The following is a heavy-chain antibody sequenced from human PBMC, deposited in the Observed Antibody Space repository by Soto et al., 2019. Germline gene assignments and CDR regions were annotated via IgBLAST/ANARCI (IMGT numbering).Heavy chain of an antibody. D-gene: IGHD5-12*01. CDR1: GFTFSSYA. CDR2: ISYDGSNK. V-gene: IGHV3-30-3*01. Sequence: QVQLVESGGGVVQPGRSLRLSCAASGFTFSSYAMHWVRQAPGKGLEWVAVISYDGSNKYYADSVKGRFTISRDNSKNTLYLQRNSLRAEDTAVYYCARDLAGVATKGYYGMDVWGQGTTVTVSS. J-gene: IGHJ6*02. CDR3: ARDLAGVATKGYYGMDV.